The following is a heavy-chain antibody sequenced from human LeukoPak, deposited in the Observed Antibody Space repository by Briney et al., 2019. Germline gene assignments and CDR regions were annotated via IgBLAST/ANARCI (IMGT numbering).Heavy chain of an antibody. CDR1: GGSISSYY. Sequence: PSETLSLTCTVSGGSISSYYWSWIRQPPGKGLEWIGYIYYSGSTNYNPSLKSRVTISVDTSKNQFSLKLSSVTAADTAVYYCARDNWNYGSSMDVWGQGTAVTISS. V-gene: IGHV4-59*01. CDR3: ARDNWNYGSSMDV. J-gene: IGHJ6*02. CDR2: IYYSGST. D-gene: IGHD1-7*01.